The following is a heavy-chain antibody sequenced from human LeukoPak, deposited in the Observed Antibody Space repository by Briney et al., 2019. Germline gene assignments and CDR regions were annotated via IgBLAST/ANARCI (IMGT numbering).Heavy chain of an antibody. V-gene: IGHV3-23*01. Sequence: GGSLRLSCAASGFTFSSYAMIWIRQAPGKGLEWVSLISDSGTSTYYPASVKGRFTISRDNSKNTVYLQMNSLRAEDTAVYYCAKGVSGYGSGRHFDYWGQGTLVTVSS. CDR1: GFTFSSYA. CDR2: ISDSGTST. CDR3: AKGVSGYGSGRHFDY. D-gene: IGHD3-10*01. J-gene: IGHJ4*02.